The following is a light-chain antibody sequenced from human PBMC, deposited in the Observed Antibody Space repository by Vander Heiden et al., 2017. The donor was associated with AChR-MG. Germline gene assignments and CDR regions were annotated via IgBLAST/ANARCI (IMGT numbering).Light chain of an antibody. CDR2: GDG. CDR1: SSNIGSNT. Sequence: QSMLPQPPSASGTPGQRVTIPCSGSSSNIGSNTVNWYRQLPGAAPKLLIFGDGQRPSGVPDRFSGSRSGTSAALASSGLQSEDEADDYCAAWDDSRGGVWVFGGGTKLTVL. V-gene: IGLV1-44*01. CDR3: AAWDDSRGGVWV. J-gene: IGLJ3*02.